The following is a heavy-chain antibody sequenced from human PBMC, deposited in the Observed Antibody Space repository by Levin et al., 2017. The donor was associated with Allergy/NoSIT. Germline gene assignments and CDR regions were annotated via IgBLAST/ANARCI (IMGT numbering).Heavy chain of an antibody. CDR1: GYSFTGYQ. V-gene: IGHV1-2*06. CDR2: INPNSGGT. J-gene: IGHJ3*02. D-gene: IGHD6-19*01. CDR3: ARRIAVADDAFDI. Sequence: ASVKVSCKASGYSFTGYQVHWVRQAPGQGLEWMGRINPNSGGTNYAQKFQGRVTMTRDTSISIAYMELSRLTSDDTAVYYCARRIAVADDAFDIWGQGTLVTVSS.